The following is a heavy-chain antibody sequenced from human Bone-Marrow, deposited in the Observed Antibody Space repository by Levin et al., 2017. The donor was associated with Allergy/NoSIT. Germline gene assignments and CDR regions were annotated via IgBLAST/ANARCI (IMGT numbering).Heavy chain of an antibody. V-gene: IGHV3-23*01. CDR1: GLTFRNFA. CDR3: AKNKGICSDATCYSFDY. D-gene: IGHD2-2*01. Sequence: GGSLRLSCAVSGLTFRNFAMSWVRQAPGKGLEWVATIVGSGGNTFYSDSIKGRFTVSRDNSKNMMYLQMNSLRADDTAMYYRAKNKGICSDATCYSFDYWGQGTLVSVSS. J-gene: IGHJ4*02. CDR2: IVGSGGNT.